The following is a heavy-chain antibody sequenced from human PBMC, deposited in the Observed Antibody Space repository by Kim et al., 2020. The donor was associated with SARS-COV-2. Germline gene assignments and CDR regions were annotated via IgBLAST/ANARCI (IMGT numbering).Heavy chain of an antibody. V-gene: IGHV3-30*02. D-gene: IGHD3-3*01. CDR3: AKGGYDFWSGYSDFDY. Sequence: SVKGRFTISRDNSKNTLYLQMNSLRAEDTAVYYCAKGGYDFWSGYSDFDYWGQGTLVTVSS. J-gene: IGHJ4*02.